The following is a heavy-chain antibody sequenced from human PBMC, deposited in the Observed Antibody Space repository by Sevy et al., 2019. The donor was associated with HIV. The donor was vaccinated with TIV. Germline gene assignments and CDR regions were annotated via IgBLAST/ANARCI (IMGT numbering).Heavy chain of an antibody. Sequence: GGSLRLSCTASALTFSSYVMSWVRQAPGKGQEWVSTISASGGSTYYADSVKGRFTISRDNSNKKVYLQMNSLTAEDTAVYYCAKEEFSGYDFGSWGQGTLVTVSS. CDR2: ISASGGST. CDR1: ALTFSSYV. J-gene: IGHJ5*01. D-gene: IGHD5-12*01. V-gene: IGHV3-23*01. CDR3: AKEEFSGYDFGS.